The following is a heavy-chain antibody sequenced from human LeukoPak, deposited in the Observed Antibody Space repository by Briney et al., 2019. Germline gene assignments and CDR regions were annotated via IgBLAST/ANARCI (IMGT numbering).Heavy chain of an antibody. J-gene: IGHJ6*04. CDR2: IGTAGDT. V-gene: IGHV3-13*01. CDR1: GFTLSSHD. CDR3: ARGYYYGMDV. Sequence: GGSLRLSCAATGFTLSSHDMHWVRQGTGKGLEWVSAIGTAGDTYYPGSVKGRFTISRENALNSLFLQMNSLRAGDTAVYYCARGYYYGMDVWGKGTTVTVSS.